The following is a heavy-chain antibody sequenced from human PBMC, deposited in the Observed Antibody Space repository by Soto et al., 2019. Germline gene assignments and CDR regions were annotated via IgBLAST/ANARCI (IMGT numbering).Heavy chain of an antibody. Sequence: GGSLRLSCAASAFTFDDYAMHWVRQAPGKGLEWVSGIRWNSGSIGYAESVKGRFTISRDNAKNSLYLQMNSLRAEDTAWYYCAKDRKYQLLFHRSDDFDISGQGTMVTVSS. J-gene: IGHJ3*02. D-gene: IGHD2-2*01. V-gene: IGHV3-9*01. CDR3: AKDRKYQLLFHRSDDFDI. CDR1: AFTFDDYA. CDR2: IRWNSGSI.